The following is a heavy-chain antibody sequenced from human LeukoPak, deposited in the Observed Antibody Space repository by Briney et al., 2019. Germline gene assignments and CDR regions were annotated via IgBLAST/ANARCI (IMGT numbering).Heavy chain of an antibody. CDR2: ISGSGGST. V-gene: IGHV3-23*01. Sequence: GGSLRLSCAASGFTFSSYAMSWVRQAPGEGLEWVSAISGSGGSTYYADSVKGRFTISRDNSKNTLYLQMNSLRAEDTAVYYCAKVKESGGYSYGSFDYWGQGTLVTVSS. J-gene: IGHJ4*02. CDR1: GFTFSSYA. CDR3: AKVKESGGYSYGSFDY. D-gene: IGHD5-18*01.